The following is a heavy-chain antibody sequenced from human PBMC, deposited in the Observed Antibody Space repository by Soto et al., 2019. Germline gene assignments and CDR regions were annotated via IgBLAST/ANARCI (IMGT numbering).Heavy chain of an antibody. CDR2: IIPIFGTA. CDR3: ARSGRDYYDSSGYYWLCDY. V-gene: IGHV1-69*01. D-gene: IGHD3-22*01. J-gene: IGHJ4*02. Sequence: QVQLVQSGAEVKKPGSSVKVSCKASGGTFSSYAISWVRQAPGQGLEWMGGIIPIFGTANYAQKFQGRVTITADESTSTAYMELSSLRSEDTAVYYCARSGRDYYDSSGYYWLCDYWGQGTLVTVSS. CDR1: GGTFSSYA.